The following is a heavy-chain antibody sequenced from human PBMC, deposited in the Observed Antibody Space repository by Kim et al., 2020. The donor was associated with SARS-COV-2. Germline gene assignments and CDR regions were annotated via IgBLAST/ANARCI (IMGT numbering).Heavy chain of an antibody. J-gene: IGHJ4*02. CDR2: ISYDGNNK. D-gene: IGHD3-10*01. V-gene: IGHV3-30*18. CDR3: AKEGGGFGVPPFWYFDY. CDR1: GFTFSDYG. Sequence: GGSLRLSCAASGFTFSDYGMHWVRQAPDKGLEWVAVISYDGNNKYYADSVKGRFTISRDNSKNTLYLQINSLRTEDTAVYYCAKEGGGFGVPPFWYFDYWGQGTLVTVSS.